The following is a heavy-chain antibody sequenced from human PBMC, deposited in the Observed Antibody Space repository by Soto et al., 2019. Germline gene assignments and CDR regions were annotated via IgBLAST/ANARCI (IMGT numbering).Heavy chain of an antibody. Sequence: GGSLRLSCAASGFTFRNNVLSWVRQAPGKGLDWVSGITGSGRDAYYADSVKGRFTISRDNSKNMVFLQMNSLRAEDTALYYCAKNGLDNSPSAIDSWGPGTLVTVSS. CDR2: ITGSGRDA. CDR1: GFTFRNNV. CDR3: AKNGLDNSPSAIDS. D-gene: IGHD2-8*01. J-gene: IGHJ4*02. V-gene: IGHV3-23*01.